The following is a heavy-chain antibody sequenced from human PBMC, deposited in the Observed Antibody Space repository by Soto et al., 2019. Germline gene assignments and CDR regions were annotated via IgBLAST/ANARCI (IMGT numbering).Heavy chain of an antibody. D-gene: IGHD3-16*01. Sequence: QVQLVQSGAEVKKPGSSVKVSCKASGGTFSSYTFIWVRQAPGQGLEWMGRIIPIIGKATSPQNFQGRVTITADKSTSTATLELSSLTSEDTAVYYSAMSDDVLNHEGPISFYWGQGTLVTVSS. J-gene: IGHJ4*02. V-gene: IGHV1-69*02. CDR2: IIPIIGKA. CDR1: GGTFSSYT. CDR3: AMSDDVLNHEGPISFY.